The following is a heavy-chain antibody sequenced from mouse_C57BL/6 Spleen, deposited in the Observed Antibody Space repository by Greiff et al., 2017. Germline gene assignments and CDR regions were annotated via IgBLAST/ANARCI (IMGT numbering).Heavy chain of an antibody. CDR3: ARGGASYAAFAY. Sequence: QVQLQQPGAELVKPGASVKLSCKASGYTFTSYWMHWVKQRPGRGLEWIGKIDPYSGGTKYNEKFKSKATLTVDKPSSTAYMQLSSLTSEDSAVYYCARGGASYAAFAYWGQGTLVTVSA. CDR2: IDPYSGGT. V-gene: IGHV1-72*01. CDR1: GYTFTSYW. D-gene: IGHD1-1*01. J-gene: IGHJ3*01.